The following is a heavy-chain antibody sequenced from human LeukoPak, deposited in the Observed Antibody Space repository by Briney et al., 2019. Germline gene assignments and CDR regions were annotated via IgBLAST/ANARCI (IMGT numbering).Heavy chain of an antibody. CDR2: IWHDASHT. J-gene: IGHJ4*02. Sequence: GGSLRLSCAASGFSFSTYAMHWVRQAPGKGLEWVALIWHDASHTFYTDSVKGRFTISRDNSKNTVYLQMNSLGGEDTAVYYCASDYFGSRSYPDYWGQGTLVTVSS. CDR1: GFSFSTYA. D-gene: IGHD3-10*01. V-gene: IGHV3-33*01. CDR3: ASDYFGSRSYPDY.